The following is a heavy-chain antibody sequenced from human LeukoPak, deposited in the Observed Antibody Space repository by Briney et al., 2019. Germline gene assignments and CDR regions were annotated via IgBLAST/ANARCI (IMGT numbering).Heavy chain of an antibody. CDR1: GGSFSGYY. CDR2: INHSGST. J-gene: IGHJ4*02. CDR3: ARGGYARGDY. V-gene: IGHV4-34*01. Sequence: SETLSLTRAVYGGSFSGYYWSWIRQPPGKGLEWIGEINHSGSTNYNPSLKSRVTISVDTSKNQFSLKLSSVTAADTAVYYCARGGYARGDYWGQGTLVSVSS. D-gene: IGHD2-2*01.